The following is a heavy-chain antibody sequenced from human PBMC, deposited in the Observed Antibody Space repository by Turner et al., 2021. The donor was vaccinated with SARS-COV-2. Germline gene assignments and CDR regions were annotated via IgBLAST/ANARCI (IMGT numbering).Heavy chain of an antibody. Sequence: QVQLVESGVGVVQPGGSLRRSCAAFGFTFSSYGMHWVRQAPGKGLEWVAIIWYDGTNKYYADSVKGRFTISRDNSKNTLYLQMNSLRAEDTAVYYCARDPFSVTSGYGDYFYWGQGTLVTVSS. J-gene: IGHJ4*02. V-gene: IGHV3-33*01. CDR2: IWYDGTNK. CDR3: ARDPFSVTSGYGDYFY. CDR1: GFTFSSYG. D-gene: IGHD4-17*01.